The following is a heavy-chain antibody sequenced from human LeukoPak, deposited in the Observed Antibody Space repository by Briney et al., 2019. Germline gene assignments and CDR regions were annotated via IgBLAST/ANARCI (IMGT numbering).Heavy chain of an antibody. CDR2: VSGSGGST. J-gene: IGHJ4*02. CDR3: AKDLDIVATITGN. D-gene: IGHD5-12*01. V-gene: IGHV3-23*01. CDR1: GFTFSSYA. Sequence: GGSLRPSCAASGFTFSSYAMSWVRQAPGKGLEWVSGVSGSGGSTYYADSVKGRSTISRDNSKNTLYLQMNSLRAEDTAVYYCAKDLDIVATITGNWGQGTLVTVSS.